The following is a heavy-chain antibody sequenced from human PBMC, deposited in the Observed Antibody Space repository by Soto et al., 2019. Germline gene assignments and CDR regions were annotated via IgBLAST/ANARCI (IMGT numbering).Heavy chain of an antibody. J-gene: IGHJ3*02. CDR1: GFICSSYD. D-gene: IGHD1-7*01. CDR2: ILVSDST. V-gene: IGHV3-23*01. Sequence: EVQMLESGGGLVQPGGSLRLSCAASGFICSSYDMSWVRQAPGKGLEWVSTILVSDSTHYEDSVRGRFTISRDRSKTTVYLRMNSLTAGDTAVYYCAKATATTGGAFDICGQGTLVTVSS. CDR3: AKATATTGGAFDI.